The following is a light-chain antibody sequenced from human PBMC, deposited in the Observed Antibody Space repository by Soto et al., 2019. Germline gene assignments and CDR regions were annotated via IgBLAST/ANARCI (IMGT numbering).Light chain of an antibody. CDR1: SGYSKYK. Sequence: QSVLTQPPSASASLGASVTLTCTLSSGYSKYKVDWYQQRPGKGPRFVMRVGTGGIVGSKGDGIPDRFSVLGSGLNRYLTIKNIQEEDESDYHCGADHGSGSNFVVVFGGGTKLPS. CDR2: VGTGGIVG. J-gene: IGLJ2*01. V-gene: IGLV9-49*01. CDR3: GADHGSGSNFVVV.